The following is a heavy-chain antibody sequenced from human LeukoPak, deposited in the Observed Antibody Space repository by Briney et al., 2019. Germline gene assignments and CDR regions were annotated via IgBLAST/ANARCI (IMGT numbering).Heavy chain of an antibody. CDR1: GYTFTGYY. J-gene: IGHJ4*02. V-gene: IGHV1-2*06. CDR2: INPNSGGT. D-gene: IGHD3-10*01. CDR3: ASGLYGSGSSGY. Sequence: ASVKVSCKASGYTFTGYYMHWVRQAPGQGLEWMGRINPNSGGTNYARKFQGRVTMTRDTSISTAYMELSRLRSDDTAVYYCASGLYGSGSSGYWGQGTLVTVSS.